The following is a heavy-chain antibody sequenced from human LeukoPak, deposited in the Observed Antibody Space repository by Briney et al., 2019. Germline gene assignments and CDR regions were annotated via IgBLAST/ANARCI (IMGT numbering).Heavy chain of an antibody. CDR1: GFTFSGYA. V-gene: IGHV3-23*01. CDR2: ISGSGGST. Sequence: GGSLRLSCAASGFTFSGYATSWVRQAPGKGLEWVSAISGSGGSTYYADSVKGRFTISRDNSKNTLYLQMNSLRAEDTAVYYCAKAPTGYSSGWYLAFDYWGQGTLVTVSS. CDR3: AKAPTGYSSGWYLAFDY. D-gene: IGHD6-19*01. J-gene: IGHJ4*02.